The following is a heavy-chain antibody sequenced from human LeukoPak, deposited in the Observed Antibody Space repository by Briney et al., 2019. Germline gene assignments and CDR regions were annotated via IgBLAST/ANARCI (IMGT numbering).Heavy chain of an antibody. Sequence: SETLSLTCAVYGGSFSGYYWSWIRQPPGKGLEWIGEINHSGSTNYNPSLKSRVTISVDTSKNQFSLKLSSVTAADTGVYYCARYGRIWSGYYTPPYYYMDVWGKGTTVTVSS. CDR3: ARYGRIWSGYYTPPYYYMDV. D-gene: IGHD3-3*01. CDR1: GGSFSGYY. V-gene: IGHV4-34*01. J-gene: IGHJ6*03. CDR2: INHSGST.